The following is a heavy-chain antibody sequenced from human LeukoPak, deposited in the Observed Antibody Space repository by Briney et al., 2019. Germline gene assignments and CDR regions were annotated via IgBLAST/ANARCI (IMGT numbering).Heavy chain of an antibody. CDR3: ARDVRGHNGWRAVDY. CDR1: GYTFTSYD. Sequence: ASVKVSCKASGYTFTSYDINWVRQATGQGLEWMGWMNPNSGNTGYAQKFQGRVTMTRDTSTSTVYMELSSLRSEDTAVYYCARDVRGHNGWRAVDYWGQGTLVTVSS. D-gene: IGHD3-10*02. V-gene: IGHV1-8*01. CDR2: MNPNSGNT. J-gene: IGHJ4*02.